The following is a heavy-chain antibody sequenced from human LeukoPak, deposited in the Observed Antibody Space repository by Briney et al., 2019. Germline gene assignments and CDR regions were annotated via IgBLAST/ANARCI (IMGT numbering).Heavy chain of an antibody. J-gene: IGHJ4*02. CDR3: ARVDGYCSGGSCYIEDY. Sequence: GGSLRLSCAASGFAFSSYSMNWVRQAPGKGLEWVSSISSSSSYIYYADSVKGRFTISRDNAKNSLYLQMNSLRAEDTAVYYCARVDGYCSGGSCYIEDYWGQGTLVTVSS. CDR1: GFAFSSYS. CDR2: ISSSSSYI. D-gene: IGHD2-15*01. V-gene: IGHV3-21*01.